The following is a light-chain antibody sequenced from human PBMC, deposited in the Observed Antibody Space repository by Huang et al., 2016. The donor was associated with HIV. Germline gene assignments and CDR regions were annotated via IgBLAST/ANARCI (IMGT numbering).Light chain of an antibody. J-gene: IGKJ1*01. V-gene: IGKV1-5*03. CDR3: QQYKSYSQT. Sequence: DIQMTQSPSTLSASVGDRVTITCRASQSIRSWLAWYQQKPGKAPKLLIYKASSLEGGVPSRFSGSGSGTEFTLTISSLQPDDFATYYCQQYKSYSQTFGQGTKVEIK. CDR1: QSIRSW. CDR2: KAS.